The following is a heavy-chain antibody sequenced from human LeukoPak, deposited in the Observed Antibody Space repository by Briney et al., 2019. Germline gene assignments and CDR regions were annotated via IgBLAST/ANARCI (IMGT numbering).Heavy chain of an antibody. Sequence: PSETLSLTCTVSGGSISSSSYYWSWIRQPPGKGLEWIGEINHSGSTNYNPSLKSRVTISVDTSKNQFSLKLSSVTAADTAVYYCARGVHYYGSGSYWGPYNWFDPWGQGTLVTVSS. V-gene: IGHV4-39*07. CDR3: ARGVHYYGSGSYWGPYNWFDP. D-gene: IGHD3-10*01. CDR2: INHSGST. J-gene: IGHJ5*02. CDR1: GGSISSSSYY.